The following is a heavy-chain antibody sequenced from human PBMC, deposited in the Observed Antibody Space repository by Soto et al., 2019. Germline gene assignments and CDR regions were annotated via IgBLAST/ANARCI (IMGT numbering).Heavy chain of an antibody. V-gene: IGHV4-4*07. D-gene: IGHD1-20*01. J-gene: IGHJ5*02. CDR1: GGSISSYY. CDR2: IYTSGST. Sequence: PSETLSLTCTVSGGSISSYYWSWIRRPAGKGLEWIGRIYTSGSTNYNPSLKSRVTMSVDTSKNQFSLKLSSVTAADTAVYYCARVRYNWNDAGWFDPWGQGTLVTVSS. CDR3: ARVRYNWNDAGWFDP.